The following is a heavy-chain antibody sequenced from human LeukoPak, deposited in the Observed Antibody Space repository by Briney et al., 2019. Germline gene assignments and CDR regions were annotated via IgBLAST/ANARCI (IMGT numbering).Heavy chain of an antibody. J-gene: IGHJ4*02. V-gene: IGHV4-59*01. Sequence: SETLSLTCTVSGASISSSYWSWIRQPPGKGLEWIGYISYSGSTNYSPSLKSRVTILVDTSKNQFSLKLSSVTAADTTVYYCASMASYCSGGSCTDYWGQGSLVTVSS. CDR1: GASISSSY. D-gene: IGHD2-15*01. CDR3: ASMASYCSGGSCTDY. CDR2: ISYSGST.